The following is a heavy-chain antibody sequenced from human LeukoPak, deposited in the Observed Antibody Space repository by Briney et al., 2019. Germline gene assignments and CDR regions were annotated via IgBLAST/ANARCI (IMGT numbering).Heavy chain of an antibody. CDR2: ISYDGSNK. D-gene: IGHD1-26*01. J-gene: IGHJ6*03. Sequence: GRSLRLSCAASGFTFSSYAMHWVRQAPGKGLEWVAVISYDGSNKYYADSVKGRFTISRDNAKNSLYLQMNSLRAEDTAVYYCARVVVGASVYYYYYMDVWGKGTTVTVSS. CDR1: GFTFSSYA. V-gene: IGHV3-30-3*01. CDR3: ARVVVGASVYYYYYMDV.